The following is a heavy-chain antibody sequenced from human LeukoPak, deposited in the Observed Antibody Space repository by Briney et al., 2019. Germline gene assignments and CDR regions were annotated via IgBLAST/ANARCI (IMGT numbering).Heavy chain of an antibody. V-gene: IGHV1-8*03. CDR3: AVWGLETYYFDY. D-gene: IGHD3-16*01. J-gene: IGHJ4*02. CDR1: GYTFTSYD. Sequence: GASVKVSCKASGYTFTSYDINWVRQATGQGLEWMGWMNPNSGNTGYAQKFQGRVTITRNTSISTAYMELSRLRSDDTAVYYCAVWGLETYYFDYWGQGTLVTVSS. CDR2: MNPNSGNT.